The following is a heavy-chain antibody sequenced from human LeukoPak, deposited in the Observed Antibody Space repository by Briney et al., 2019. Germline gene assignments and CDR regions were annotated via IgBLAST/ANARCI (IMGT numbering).Heavy chain of an antibody. CDR1: GFTFSSYV. CDR3: AKQGCSGGSCYFDY. J-gene: IGHJ4*02. V-gene: IGHV3-23*01. CDR2: ISGSGGST. Sequence: GGPLRLSCAASGFTFSSYVMSWVRQAPGEGLEWVSDISGSGGSTYYADSVKGRFTISRDNSKNTLYLQMNSLRAEDTAVYNCAKQGCSGGSCYFDYWGQGTLVTVSS. D-gene: IGHD2-15*01.